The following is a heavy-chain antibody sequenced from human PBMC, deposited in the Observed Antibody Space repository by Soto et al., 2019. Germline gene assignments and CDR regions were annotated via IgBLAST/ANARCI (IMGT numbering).Heavy chain of an antibody. CDR3: ATDGAAGAALGV. CDR2: INSGGEYF. V-gene: IGHV3-21*01. CDR1: GLTFSTYG. J-gene: IGHJ6*02. Sequence: EVQLVESGGGLVKPGGSLRLSCAASGLTFSTYGMNWVRQAPGKGLEWVSSINSGGEYFDYADSVKVRLTISRDNAKNSMYLQLDSLRVEDTAVYYCATDGAAGAALGVWGQGTTVTVSS. D-gene: IGHD6-13*01.